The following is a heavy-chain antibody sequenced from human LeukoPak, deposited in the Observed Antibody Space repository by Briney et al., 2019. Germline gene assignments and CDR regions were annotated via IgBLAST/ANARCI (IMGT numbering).Heavy chain of an antibody. CDR1: GGSISSGSYY. V-gene: IGHV4-61*02. Sequence: PSQTLSLTCTVSGGSISSGSYYWSWIRQPAGKGLEWIGRIYPSGSTNYNPSLKSRVTISVDTSKNQFSLKLNSVTPEDTAVYYCARETIAAAGFDYWGQGTLVTVSS. CDR3: ARETIAAAGFDY. CDR2: IYPSGST. J-gene: IGHJ4*02. D-gene: IGHD6-13*01.